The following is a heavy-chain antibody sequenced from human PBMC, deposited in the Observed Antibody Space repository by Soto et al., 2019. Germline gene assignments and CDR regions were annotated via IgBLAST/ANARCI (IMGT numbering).Heavy chain of an antibody. J-gene: IGHJ5*02. V-gene: IGHV4-39*01. CDR1: GGSISSSSYY. D-gene: IGHD2-2*01. Sequence: QLQLQESGPGLVKPSETLSLTCTVSGGSISSSSYYWGWIRQPPGKGLEWIGSIYYSGSPYYNPSLKSRVTISVDTSKNQFSLKLSSVTAADTAVYYCARPLRGCSSTSCYHWFDPWGQGTLVTVSS. CDR2: IYYSGSP. CDR3: ARPLRGCSSTSCYHWFDP.